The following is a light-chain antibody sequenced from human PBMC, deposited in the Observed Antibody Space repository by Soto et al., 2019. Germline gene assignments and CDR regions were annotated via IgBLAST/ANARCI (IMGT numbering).Light chain of an antibody. Sequence: EIVLTQSPGTLSLSPGERATLSCRASQSVSSDYLVWYQQKPGQAPRLLIYGASSRATGIPDRFSGSGSGTDFPLTISRLEPEDFAVYYCQQYGSSPPWTFGQGTKVEIK. CDR2: GAS. CDR1: QSVSSDY. CDR3: QQYGSSPPWT. V-gene: IGKV3-20*01. J-gene: IGKJ1*01.